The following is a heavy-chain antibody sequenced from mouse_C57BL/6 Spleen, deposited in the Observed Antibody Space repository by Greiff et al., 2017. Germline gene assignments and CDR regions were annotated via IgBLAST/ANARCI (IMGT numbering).Heavy chain of an antibody. Sequence: VQLKESGGDLVKPGGSLKLSCAASGFTFSSYGMSWVRQTPDKRLEWVATISSGGSYTYYPDSVKGRFTISRDNAKNTLYLQMSSLKSEDTAMYYCARHYDDYPFAYWGQGTLVTVSA. CDR1: GFTFSSYG. CDR2: ISSGGSYT. J-gene: IGHJ3*01. D-gene: IGHD2-3*01. CDR3: ARHYDDYPFAY. V-gene: IGHV5-6*01.